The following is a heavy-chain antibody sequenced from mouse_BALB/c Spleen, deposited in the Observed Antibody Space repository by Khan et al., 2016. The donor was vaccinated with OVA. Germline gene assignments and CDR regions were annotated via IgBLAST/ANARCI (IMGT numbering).Heavy chain of an antibody. CDR3: LREGAYHSCDGWAAI. V-gene: IGHV1-4*01. CDR2: INPSNDYT. Sequence: QVQLKESGAELARPGASVKMSCKASGYTFTSYTMHWVKQRPGQGLEWIGYINPSNDYTNYNQNFKDKATLIVDKSSSTAYMQLSSLTSEDSAVXFCLREGAYHSCDGWAAIWGQGTLVTVSA. D-gene: IGHD1-2*01. J-gene: IGHJ3*01. CDR1: GYTFTSYT.